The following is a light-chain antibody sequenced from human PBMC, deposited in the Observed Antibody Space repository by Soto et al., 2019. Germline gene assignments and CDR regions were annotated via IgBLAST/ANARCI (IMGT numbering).Light chain of an antibody. Sequence: QSVLTQPASVSGSPGQSITISCTGTSSDVGGYNYVSWYQQHPGKAPKLMIYDVSNRPSGVSNRFSGSKSGDTASLTISGLQAEDEADCYCSSYSSISAYVFGIGTKVTVL. CDR3: SSYSSISAYV. J-gene: IGLJ1*01. CDR2: DVS. CDR1: SSDVGGYNY. V-gene: IGLV2-14*01.